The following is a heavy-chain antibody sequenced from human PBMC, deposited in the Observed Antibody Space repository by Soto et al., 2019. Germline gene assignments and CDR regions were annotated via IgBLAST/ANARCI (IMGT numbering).Heavy chain of an antibody. CDR3: EYDLEGSEQDTYECARDG. V-gene: IGHV3-30*03. J-gene: IGHJ6*02. CDR2: ISYDGSNR. CDR1: GFTFSRFG. Sequence: PGGSLRLSGAAYGFTFSRFGMHWIRQAPGKGLEWVAVISYDGSNRFYADSVKGRFTISRDNSKNTLYLQMHSLSPEDTAVYYWEYDLEGSEQDTYECARDGWSQGPTVSV. D-gene: IGHD3-10*01.